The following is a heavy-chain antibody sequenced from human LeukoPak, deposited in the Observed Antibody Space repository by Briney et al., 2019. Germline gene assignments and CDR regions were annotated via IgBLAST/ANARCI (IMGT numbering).Heavy chain of an antibody. J-gene: IGHJ4*02. Sequence: SETLSLTCAVYGGSFSGYYWSWIRQPPGKGLEWIGEINHSGSTNYNPSLKSRVTISVDTSKNQFSLKLSSVTAADTAVYYCARSYYDYVWGSRTTGYFDYWGQGTLVTVSS. CDR3: ARSYYDYVWGSRTTGYFDY. D-gene: IGHD3-16*01. CDR1: GGSFSGYY. CDR2: INHSGST. V-gene: IGHV4-34*01.